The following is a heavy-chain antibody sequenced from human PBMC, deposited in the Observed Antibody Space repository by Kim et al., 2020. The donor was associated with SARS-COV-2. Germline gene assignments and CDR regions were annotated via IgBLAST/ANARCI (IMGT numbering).Heavy chain of an antibody. CDR2: IYYSGST. CDR1: GGSISSSSYY. V-gene: IGHV4-39*01. Sequence: SETLSLTCTVSGGSISSSSYYWGWIRQPPGKGLEWIGSIYYSGSTYYNPSLKSRVTKSVDTSKNQFSLKLSSVTAADTAVYYCARTERIFGVVTESPIDYWGQGTLVTVSS. J-gene: IGHJ4*02. D-gene: IGHD3-3*01. CDR3: ARTERIFGVVTESPIDY.